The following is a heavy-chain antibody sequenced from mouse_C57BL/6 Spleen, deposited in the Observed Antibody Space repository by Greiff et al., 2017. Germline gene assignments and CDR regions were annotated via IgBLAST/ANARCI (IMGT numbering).Heavy chain of an antibody. CDR1: GFTFSSYA. CDR2: ISDGGSYT. D-gene: IGHD1-1*01. CDR3: ARDRDYYGSSSGGAMDY. V-gene: IGHV5-4*01. Sequence: EVQGVASGGGLVKPGGSLKLSCAASGFTFSSYAMSWVRQTPEKRLEWVATISDGGSYTYYPDNVKGRFTISRDNAKNNLYLQMSHLKSEDTAMYYCARDRDYYGSSSGGAMDYWGQGTSVTVSS. J-gene: IGHJ4*01.